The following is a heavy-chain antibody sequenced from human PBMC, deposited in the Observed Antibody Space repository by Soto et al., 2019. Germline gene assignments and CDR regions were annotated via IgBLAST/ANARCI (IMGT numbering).Heavy chain of an antibody. D-gene: IGHD6-19*01. V-gene: IGHV1-2*02. CDR2: INPNSGGT. CDR1: GSTFRGFH. J-gene: IGHJ4*02. CDR3: ASAAVTGTAGLDF. Sequence: ASVKRSCTAAGSTFRGFHMHWVRKDPGQGLEWMGWINPNSGGTKSAEKFQGRVTMTRDTSISTAYMELSRLTSDDTAVYYCASAAVTGTAGLDFWGQGTQVTVSS.